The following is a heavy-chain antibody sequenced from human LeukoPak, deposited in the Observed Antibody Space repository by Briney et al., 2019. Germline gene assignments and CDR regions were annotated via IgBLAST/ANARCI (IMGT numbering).Heavy chain of an antibody. D-gene: IGHD6-19*01. CDR1: GFIITNYW. J-gene: IGHJ5*02. Sequence: GGSLRLSCAASGFIITNYWVTWVRQAPGKGLECVANIKGDGSEKNYADSVKGRFTISRDNAKNSLYLHMDSLRAEDTALYYCVRQAGVSWGQGTLVTVSS. CDR3: VRQAGVS. CDR2: IKGDGSEK. V-gene: IGHV3-7*01.